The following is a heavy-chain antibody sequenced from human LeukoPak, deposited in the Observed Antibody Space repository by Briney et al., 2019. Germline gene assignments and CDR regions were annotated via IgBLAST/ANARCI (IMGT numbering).Heavy chain of an antibody. CDR3: AKDRACGYCSSTNCYIFDY. D-gene: IGHD2-2*02. CDR1: GFTFSSYA. Sequence: GGSLRLSCAASGFTFSSYAMSWVRQAPGKGLEWVSAISGSGGGTYYADSVKGRFTISRDNSKNTLDLQMNSLRAEDTAVYYCAKDRACGYCSSTNCYIFDYWGQGTLVTVSS. J-gene: IGHJ4*02. V-gene: IGHV3-23*01. CDR2: ISGSGGGT.